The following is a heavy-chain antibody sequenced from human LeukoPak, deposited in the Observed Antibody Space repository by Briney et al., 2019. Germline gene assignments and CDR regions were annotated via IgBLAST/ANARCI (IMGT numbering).Heavy chain of an antibody. V-gene: IGHV1-2*02. Sequence: GASVTVSCKASGYMFTGYYMHWLRQAPGQGLEWMGWINPNSGGTNYAQKFQGRVTMTRDTSISTAYMELSSLRSDDTAVYYCARGYCSGDCFTLFDYWGQGTLVTVSS. CDR2: INPNSGGT. D-gene: IGHD2-21*02. J-gene: IGHJ4*02. CDR3: ARGYCSGDCFTLFDY. CDR1: GYMFTGYY.